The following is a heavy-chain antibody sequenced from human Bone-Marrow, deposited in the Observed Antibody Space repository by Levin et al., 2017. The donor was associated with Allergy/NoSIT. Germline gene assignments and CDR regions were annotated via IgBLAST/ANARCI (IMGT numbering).Heavy chain of an antibody. CDR1: GFSFDDSV. Sequence: SCAASGFSFDDSVMHWVRQPPGQGLEWLSGINWNSATIGYADSVQGRFTISRDNAKTSLYLQMNSLRVEDTALYYCVKGPILTGTEAYFDSWGQGTLVTVSS. CDR2: INWNSATI. D-gene: IGHD1-7*01. CDR3: VKGPILTGTEAYFDS. V-gene: IGHV3-9*01. J-gene: IGHJ4*02.